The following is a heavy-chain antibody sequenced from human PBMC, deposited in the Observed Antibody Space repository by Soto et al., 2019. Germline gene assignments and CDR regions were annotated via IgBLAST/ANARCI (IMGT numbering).Heavy chain of an antibody. J-gene: IGHJ6*03. D-gene: IGHD6-13*01. CDR3: ARHVAEVPYSSSWYYMDV. Sequence: GESLKISCKGSGYSFTSYWIGWVRQMPGKGLEWMGIIYPGDSDTRYSPSFQGQVTISADKSISTAYLQWSSLKASDTAMYYCARHVAEVPYSSSWYYMDVWGKGTTVTVSS. V-gene: IGHV5-51*01. CDR1: GYSFTSYW. CDR2: IYPGDSDT.